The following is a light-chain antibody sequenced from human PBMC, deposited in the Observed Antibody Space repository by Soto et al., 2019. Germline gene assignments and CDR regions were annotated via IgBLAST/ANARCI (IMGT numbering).Light chain of an antibody. CDR2: DAS. Sequence: DIQMTQFPATLSAAVGDAVTLTCRASQSVNSWLAWYQQKPGKAPKLLIYDASSLRSGVPSRFSGSQSGTEFTLTISSLQPDDFATYYCQQYNSFSLTFGQGTKVEIK. CDR3: QQYNSFSLT. J-gene: IGKJ1*01. V-gene: IGKV1-5*01. CDR1: QSVNSW.